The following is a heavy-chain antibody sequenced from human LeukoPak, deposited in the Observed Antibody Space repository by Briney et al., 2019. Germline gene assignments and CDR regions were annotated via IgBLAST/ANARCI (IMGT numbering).Heavy chain of an antibody. D-gene: IGHD6-13*01. Sequence: SAKVSCKASGYTFTSYYMHWVRQAPGQGLEWMGGIIPIFGAATYAQKFQGRVTITADKSTSTAYMELSSLRSEDTAVYYCARSTEYSSSWYDPGYAFDIWGQGTMVTVSS. CDR1: GYTFTSYY. CDR2: IIPIFGAA. J-gene: IGHJ3*02. CDR3: ARSTEYSSSWYDPGYAFDI. V-gene: IGHV1-69*06.